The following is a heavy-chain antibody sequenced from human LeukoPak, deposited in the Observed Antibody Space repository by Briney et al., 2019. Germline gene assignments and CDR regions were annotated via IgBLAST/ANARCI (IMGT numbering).Heavy chain of an antibody. CDR1: GGSSSGYY. Sequence: SETLSLTCAVYGGSSSGYYWSWIRQPPGRGLEWIGEINHGGSTNYNPSLQSRVTISVDTSKNQFSLKLSSVTAADTAVYYCARGVPYCSGGSCYSGWFDPWGQGTLVTVSS. D-gene: IGHD2-15*01. CDR3: ARGVPYCSGGSCYSGWFDP. CDR2: INHGGST. V-gene: IGHV4-34*01. J-gene: IGHJ5*02.